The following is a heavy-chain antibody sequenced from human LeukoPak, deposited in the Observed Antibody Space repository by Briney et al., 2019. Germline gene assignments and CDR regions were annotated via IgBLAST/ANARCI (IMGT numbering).Heavy chain of an antibody. CDR3: ARGVYIAAAQYGF. V-gene: IGHV4-59*01. D-gene: IGHD6-13*01. Sequence: PSETLSLTCTVSGGTISTYYWCWIRQTPGKGLEWIGYIYDSGSTNYNPSLKSRVTISVDTSKNQFSLKLSSVTAADTAVYYCARGVYIAAAQYGFWGQGTLVTVSS. CDR2: IYDSGST. J-gene: IGHJ4*02. CDR1: GGTISTYY.